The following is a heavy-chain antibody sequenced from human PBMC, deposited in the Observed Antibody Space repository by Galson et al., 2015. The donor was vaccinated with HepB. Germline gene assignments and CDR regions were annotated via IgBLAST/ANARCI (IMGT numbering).Heavy chain of an antibody. CDR2: ISYDGGNK. V-gene: IGHV3-30*04. CDR3: ARGRPQWIQLWSTFDS. J-gene: IGHJ4*02. Sequence: SLRLSCAASGFTFISYSMHWVRQAPGKGLEWVAVISYDGGNKYYADSVKGRFTISRGNSKNTLYLQMNSLRTEDTAVYYCARGRPQWIQLWSTFDSWGRGSLVTVSS. CDR1: GFTFISYS. D-gene: IGHD5-18*01.